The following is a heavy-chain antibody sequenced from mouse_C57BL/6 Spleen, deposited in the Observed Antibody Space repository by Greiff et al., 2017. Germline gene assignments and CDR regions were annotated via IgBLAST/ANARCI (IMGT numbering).Heavy chain of an antibody. CDR1: GYTFTSYT. D-gene: IGHD4-1*01. CDR2: INPSSGYT. J-gene: IGHJ2*01. Sequence: QVQLKESGAELARPGASVKMSCKASGYTFTSYTMHWVKQRPGQGLEWIGYINPSSGYTKYNQKFKDKATLTADKSSSTAYMQLSSLTSEDSAVYYCARGGDWAYFDYWGQGTTLTVSS. CDR3: ARGGDWAYFDY. V-gene: IGHV1-4*01.